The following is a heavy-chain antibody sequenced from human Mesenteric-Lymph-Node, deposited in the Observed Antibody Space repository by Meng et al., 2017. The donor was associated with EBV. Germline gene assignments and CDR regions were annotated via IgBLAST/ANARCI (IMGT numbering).Heavy chain of an antibody. Sequence: QVELVQSGAEVKKPGSLVKVSCTSSGGTFSNYGISWVRQAPGQGLEWMGVIIPSFGTTHFAQKFQGRVTITADESTSTAYMELSSLRSEDTALYYCARDRVASSDILTGHLLLEYWGQGTLVTVSS. CDR3: ARDRVASSDILTGHLLLEY. V-gene: IGHV1-69*01. J-gene: IGHJ4*02. CDR1: GGTFSNYG. D-gene: IGHD3-9*01. CDR2: IIPSFGTT.